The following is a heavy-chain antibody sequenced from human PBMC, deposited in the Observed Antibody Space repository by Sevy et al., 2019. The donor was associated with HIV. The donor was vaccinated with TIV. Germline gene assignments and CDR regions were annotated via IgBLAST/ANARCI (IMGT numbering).Heavy chain of an antibody. V-gene: IGHV3-7*01. CDR2: IKQDGSER. CDR3: ARYYYDSSGYYLFDY. Sequence: GESLKTSCAASGFTFSTYWMSWVRQAPGKGLEWVANIKQDGSERYYVDSVKGRFTISRDNAKNSLYLQMNSLRAEDTAVYYCARYYYDSSGYYLFDYWGQGTLVTVSS. D-gene: IGHD3-22*01. J-gene: IGHJ4*02. CDR1: GFTFSTYW.